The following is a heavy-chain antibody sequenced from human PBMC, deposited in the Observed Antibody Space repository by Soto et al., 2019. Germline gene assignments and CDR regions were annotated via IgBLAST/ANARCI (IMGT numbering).Heavy chain of an antibody. Sequence: GESLKISCAASGFTLSSYWMHWVRQAPGKGLVWVSRINSDGSRTSYADSVKGRFTISRDNAKNTLYLQMNSLRAEDTAVYYCARDPDSYGFSYFDYWGQGALVTVSS. CDR1: GFTLSSYW. J-gene: IGHJ4*02. V-gene: IGHV3-74*01. D-gene: IGHD5-18*01. CDR2: INSDGSRT. CDR3: ARDPDSYGFSYFDY.